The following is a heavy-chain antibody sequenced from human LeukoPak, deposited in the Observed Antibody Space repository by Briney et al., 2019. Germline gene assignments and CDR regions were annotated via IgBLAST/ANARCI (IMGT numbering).Heavy chain of an antibody. Sequence: SETLSLTCAVSGGSFSGYYWSWNRQPPGKGLEWIGEMNESGGTTYNPSLKSRVTMSVDPSKNQLSLKLTSVTAADTAVYYCARGLRAARLASWGQGTLVTVSS. V-gene: IGHV4-34*01. CDR2: MNESGGT. J-gene: IGHJ5*02. CDR1: GGSFSGYY. D-gene: IGHD6-6*01. CDR3: ARGLRAARLAS.